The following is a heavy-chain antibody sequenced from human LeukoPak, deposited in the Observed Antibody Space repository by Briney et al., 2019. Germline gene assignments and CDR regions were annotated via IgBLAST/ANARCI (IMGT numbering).Heavy chain of an antibody. J-gene: IGHJ4*02. Sequence: SETLSLTCTVSGDSIYGYYWSWIRQPPGKGLEWIGYVYFSGSTTYNPSLKSRIHISINTSKNQFSLKLDSVTPADTAVYYCARAEAALGSEIDHWSKGNLVTVSS. CDR1: GDSIYGYY. V-gene: IGHV4-59*01. D-gene: IGHD6-25*01. CDR2: VYFSGST. CDR3: ARAEAALGSEIDH.